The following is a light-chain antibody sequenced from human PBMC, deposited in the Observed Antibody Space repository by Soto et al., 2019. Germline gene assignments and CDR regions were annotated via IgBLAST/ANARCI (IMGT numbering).Light chain of an antibody. J-gene: IGKJ2*01. CDR3: QKYNNWPPYT. Sequence: EIVMTQSPATLSVSPGERATLSCRASQSVSSNLDWYQQKPAQAPRLLIYGASTRATGIPARFSGRGSGTEFTLTISSLQSEDFAVYYCQKYNNWPPYTFGQGTKLEIK. CDR1: QSVSSN. V-gene: IGKV3-15*01. CDR2: GAS.